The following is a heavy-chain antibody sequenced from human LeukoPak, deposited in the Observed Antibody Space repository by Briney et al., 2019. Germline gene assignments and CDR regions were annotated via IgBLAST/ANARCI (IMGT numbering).Heavy chain of an antibody. V-gene: IGHV1-69*04. CDR1: GGTFSSYA. D-gene: IGHD5-18*01. CDR3: ASRGDTAMGFRY. J-gene: IGHJ4*02. CDR2: IIPILGIA. Sequence: ASVKVSCKASGGTFSSYAISWVRQAPGQGLEWMGRIIPILGIANYAQKFQGRVTITADKSTSTAYMELSSLRSEGTAVYYCASRGDTAMGFRYWGQGTLVTVSS.